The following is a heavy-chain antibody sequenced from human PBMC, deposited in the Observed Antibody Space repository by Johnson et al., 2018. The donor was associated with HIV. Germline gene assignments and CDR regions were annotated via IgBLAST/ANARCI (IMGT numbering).Heavy chain of an antibody. J-gene: IGHJ3*02. Sequence: VQLVESGGGLVQRGGSLRLSCAASGFTVSSNYVTWVRQAPGKGLEWVSVIYSGGSTYSADSVKGRFTISRDHSENTLYLQMNSLRPEDTAVYFCARDRGGGSYNQNAFDIWGQGTMVTVSS. CDR1: GFTVSSNY. D-gene: IGHD1-26*01. CDR2: IYSGGST. V-gene: IGHV3-66*02. CDR3: ARDRGGGSYNQNAFDI.